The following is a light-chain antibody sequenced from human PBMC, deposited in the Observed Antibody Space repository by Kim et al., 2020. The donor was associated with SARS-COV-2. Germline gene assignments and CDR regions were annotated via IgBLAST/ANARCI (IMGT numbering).Light chain of an antibody. J-gene: IGKJ2*01. CDR3: QSNGGSRPHT. CDR2: RAS. V-gene: IGKV3-20*01. CDR1: QRVGSKF. Sequence: PEDRDPPPCTASQRVGSKFSAWYQNKHGQGPRRPIYRASNRGRGVPDRFSGRGSGADFTLTINRLETPEFSVYNCQSNGGSRPHTLGQGTKLEI.